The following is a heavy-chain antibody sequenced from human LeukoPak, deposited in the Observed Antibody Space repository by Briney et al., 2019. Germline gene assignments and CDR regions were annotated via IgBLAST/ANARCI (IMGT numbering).Heavy chain of an antibody. D-gene: IGHD6-19*01. V-gene: IGHV3-33*01. J-gene: IGHJ3*01. CDR3: ARDQGRAVASDAFDV. CDR2: IWYDGSAK. Sequence: GRSLRLSCAASGFSFGSHGVHWVRQAPGKGPKWVAVIWYDGSAKYYAASVKDRFTISRDNPNNRVFLEMSSLRAEDTAVYYCARDQGRAVASDAFDVWGQGTIVIVSS. CDR1: GFSFGSHG.